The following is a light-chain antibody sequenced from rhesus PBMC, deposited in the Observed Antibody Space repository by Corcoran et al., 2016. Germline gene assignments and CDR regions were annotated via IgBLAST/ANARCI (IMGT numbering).Light chain of an antibody. CDR3: QQYSTLPWT. Sequence: DIQMTQSPSSLSASVGDRVTITCRASQGISSWLAWYQQKPGKAPKLLFYKASSLQSGVPSSFSGSGSVTDFTLTISSLQPEDFATYYCQQYSTLPWTFGQGTKVEI. V-gene: IGKV1-21*01. CDR2: KAS. CDR1: QGISSW. J-gene: IGKJ1*01.